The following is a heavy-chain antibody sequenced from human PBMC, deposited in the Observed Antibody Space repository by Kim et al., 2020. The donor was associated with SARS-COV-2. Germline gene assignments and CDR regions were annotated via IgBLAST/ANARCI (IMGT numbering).Heavy chain of an antibody. CDR3: AREKLNFDILTGYYSDGFDI. Sequence: GASLRLSCAASGFTFSSYSMNWVRQAPGKGLEWVSCTSSSSSYIYYAESVKGRFTISRDNAKNSLYLQMNSLRAEDTAVYHCAREKLNFDILTGYYSDGFDIWGQGTMVTVSS. J-gene: IGHJ3*02. V-gene: IGHV3-21*01. D-gene: IGHD3-9*01. CDR1: GFTFSSYS. CDR2: TSSSSSYI.